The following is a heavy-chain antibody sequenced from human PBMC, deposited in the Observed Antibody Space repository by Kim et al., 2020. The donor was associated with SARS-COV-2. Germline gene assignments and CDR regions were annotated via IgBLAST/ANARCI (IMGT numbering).Heavy chain of an antibody. J-gene: IGHJ4*02. CDR3: ARGGGSSWNLGY. Sequence: NYAQKFQGRVTITADESTSTAYMELSSLRSEDTAVYYCARGGGSSWNLGYWGQGTLVTVSS. D-gene: IGHD6-13*01. V-gene: IGHV1-69*01.